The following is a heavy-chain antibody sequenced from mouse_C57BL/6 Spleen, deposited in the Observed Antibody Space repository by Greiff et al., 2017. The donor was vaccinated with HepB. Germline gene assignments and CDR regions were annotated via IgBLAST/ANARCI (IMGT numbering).Heavy chain of an antibody. Sequence: QVQLKQPGAELVKPGASVKMSCKASGYTFTSYWITWVKQRPGQGLEWIGDIYPGSGSTNYNEKFKSKATLTVDTSSSTAYMQLSSLTSEDAAVYYCARGDYYGSSYGYFDVGGTGTTVTVSS. CDR3: ARGDYYGSSYGYFDV. CDR2: IYPGSGST. D-gene: IGHD1-1*01. CDR1: GYTFTSYW. J-gene: IGHJ1*03. V-gene: IGHV1-55*01.